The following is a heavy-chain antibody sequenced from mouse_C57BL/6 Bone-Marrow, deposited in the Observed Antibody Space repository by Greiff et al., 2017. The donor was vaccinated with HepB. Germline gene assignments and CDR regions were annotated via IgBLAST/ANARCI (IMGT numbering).Heavy chain of an antibody. CDR1: GFTFSSYA. D-gene: IGHD2-3*01. J-gene: IGHJ4*01. CDR2: ISSGGDYI. V-gene: IGHV5-9-1*02. Sequence: EVKVEESGEGLVKPGGSLKLSCAASGFTFSSYAMSWVRQTPEKRLEWVAYISSGGDYIYYADTVKGRFTISRDNARNTLYLQMSSLKSEDTAMYYCTRDDGYYRGYYAMDYWGQGTSVTVSS. CDR3: TRDDGYYRGYYAMDY.